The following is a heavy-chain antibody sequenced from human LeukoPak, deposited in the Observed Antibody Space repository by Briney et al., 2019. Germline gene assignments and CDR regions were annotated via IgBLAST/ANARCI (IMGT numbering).Heavy chain of an antibody. CDR3: AREVIAAAYGKRGGGFDY. CDR1: GFTFSSYA. D-gene: IGHD6-13*01. V-gene: IGHV3-53*01. Sequence: TGGSLRLSCAASGFTFSSYAMSWVRQAPGKGLEWVSVIYSGGSTYYADSVKGRFTISRDNSKNTLYLQMNSLRAEDTAVYYCAREVIAAAYGKRGGGFDYWGQGTLVTVSS. CDR2: IYSGGST. J-gene: IGHJ4*02.